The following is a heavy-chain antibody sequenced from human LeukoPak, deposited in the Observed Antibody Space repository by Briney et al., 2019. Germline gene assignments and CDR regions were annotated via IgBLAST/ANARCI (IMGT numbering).Heavy chain of an antibody. V-gene: IGHV3-53*01. Sequence: PGGSLRLSCAASGFTVSSNYMSWVRQAPGKGLEWVSVIYSGGSTYYADSVKGRFTISRDNSKNTLYLQMNSLRAEDTAVYYCARARSEWELLFQHWGQGTLVTVSS. J-gene: IGHJ1*01. CDR1: GFTVSSNY. CDR3: ARARSEWELLFQH. CDR2: IYSGGST. D-gene: IGHD1-26*01.